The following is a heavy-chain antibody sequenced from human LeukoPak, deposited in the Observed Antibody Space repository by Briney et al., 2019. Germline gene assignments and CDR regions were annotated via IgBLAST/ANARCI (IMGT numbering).Heavy chain of an antibody. V-gene: IGHV4-59*08. CDR2: FSYSGST. Sequence: KPSETLSLTCTVSGGSITSDYWSWIRQPPGKGLEWIGYFSYSGSTHYSPSLTSRVAISVDASRNQFSLKLKSVTAADTAMYYCARADESLVYGMDVWGQGTTVIVSS. J-gene: IGHJ6*02. CDR1: GGSITSDY. CDR3: ARADESLVYGMDV.